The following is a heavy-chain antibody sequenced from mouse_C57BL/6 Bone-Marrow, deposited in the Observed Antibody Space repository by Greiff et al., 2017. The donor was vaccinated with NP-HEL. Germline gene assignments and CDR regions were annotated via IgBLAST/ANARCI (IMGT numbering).Heavy chain of an antibody. Sequence: EVMLVESGGGLVQPGGSLKLSCAASGFTFSDYYMYWVRQTPEKRLEWVAYISNGGGSTFYPDTVKGRFTISRDNAKNTLYLQMSRLKSEDTAMYYCARRGSSGPFAYWGQGTLVTVSA. J-gene: IGHJ3*01. CDR1: GFTFSDYY. D-gene: IGHD3-2*02. CDR3: ARRGSSGPFAY. V-gene: IGHV5-12*01. CDR2: ISNGGGST.